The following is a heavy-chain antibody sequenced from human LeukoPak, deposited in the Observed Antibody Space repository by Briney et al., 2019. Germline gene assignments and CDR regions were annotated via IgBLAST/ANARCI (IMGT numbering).Heavy chain of an antibody. Sequence: GGSLRLSCAASGFTVSSNYMSWVRQAPGKGLEWVSVIYSGGSTYYADSVKGRFTISRDNSKNTLYLQMNSLRAEDTAVYYCAREFYGIAAAGSLNYYYMDVWGKGTTVTISS. V-gene: IGHV3-66*01. D-gene: IGHD6-13*01. CDR3: AREFYGIAAAGSLNYYYMDV. CDR2: IYSGGST. CDR1: GFTVSSNY. J-gene: IGHJ6*03.